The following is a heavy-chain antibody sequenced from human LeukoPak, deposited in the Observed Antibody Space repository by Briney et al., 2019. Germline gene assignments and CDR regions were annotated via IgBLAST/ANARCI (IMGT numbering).Heavy chain of an antibody. J-gene: IGHJ6*03. CDR1: GGSISNYF. V-gene: IGHV4-59*08. CDR2: VYYTGST. CDR3: ARSAISLVGYYMDV. D-gene: IGHD2-2*01. Sequence: SETLSLTCTVSGGSISNYFWSWIRQSPGRGLEWTGYVYYTGSTNYSPSLKSRVTISVDTSKNQFSLNLNSVTAADTAVYYCARSAISLVGYYMDVWGKGTTVTVSS.